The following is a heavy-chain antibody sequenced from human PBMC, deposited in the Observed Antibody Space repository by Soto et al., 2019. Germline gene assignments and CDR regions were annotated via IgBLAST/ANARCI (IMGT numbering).Heavy chain of an antibody. V-gene: IGHV4-39*01. CDR1: GGSISSGPYS. CDR2: FHYSGNT. J-gene: IGHJ4*02. Sequence: PSETLSLTCTVSGGSISSGPYSWGWIRQPPGEGLEWIGYFHYSGNTNYNPSLKSRVTISVDTSKNQFSLKLSSVTAADTAVYYCARLSRITMIVVGSGTEHEFDYWGQGTLVTVSS. CDR3: ARLSRITMIVVGSGTEHEFDY. D-gene: IGHD3-22*01.